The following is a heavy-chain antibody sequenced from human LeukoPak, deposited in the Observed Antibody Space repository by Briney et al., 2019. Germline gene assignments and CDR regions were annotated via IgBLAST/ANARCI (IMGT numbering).Heavy chain of an antibody. Sequence: GGSLRLSCAASGFTVSSNYMSWVRQAPGKGLEWVSVIYSDGSTYYADSVKGRFTISRDNSKNTLYLQMNSLRAEDTAVYYCARGYCTNGVCYYDYWGQGTLVTVSS. D-gene: IGHD2-8*01. J-gene: IGHJ4*02. V-gene: IGHV3-53*01. CDR2: IYSDGST. CDR1: GFTVSSNY. CDR3: ARGYCTNGVCYYDY.